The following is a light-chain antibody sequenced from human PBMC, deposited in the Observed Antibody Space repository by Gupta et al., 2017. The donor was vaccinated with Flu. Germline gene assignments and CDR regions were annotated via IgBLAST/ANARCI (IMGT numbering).Light chain of an antibody. CDR1: QDISDY. V-gene: IGKV1-33*01. CDR2: NAS. Sequence: DIHMTQSLSSLSASVGDRVTITCQASQDISDYLNWYQQKPGKAPKLLIYNASNLETAVPSRFSGSGSGTDFTFTISSLQPEDIATEYCQQYDNLPPSITFGQGTRLEIK. CDR3: QQYDNLPPSIT. J-gene: IGKJ5*01.